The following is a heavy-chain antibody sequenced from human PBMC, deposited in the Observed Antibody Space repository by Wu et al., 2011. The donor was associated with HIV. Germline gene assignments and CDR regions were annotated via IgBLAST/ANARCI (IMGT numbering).Heavy chain of an antibody. D-gene: IGHD2-15*01. Sequence: VQSVLGLEAEVNEAWGLSEGLYARLLVTPLPGHGLSWVRQVPGQGLEWMGWISPYSGNTNYAQKFQDRVAMTTDTSTSTAYMELRSLTSDDTAMYYCARNIVMVVASNLNAGRDNYAMDVWGQGTTVTVSS. CDR1: VTPLPGHG. V-gene: IGHV1-18*01. CDR3: ARNIVMVVASNLNAGRDNYAMDV. J-gene: IGHJ6*02. CDR2: ISPYSGNT.